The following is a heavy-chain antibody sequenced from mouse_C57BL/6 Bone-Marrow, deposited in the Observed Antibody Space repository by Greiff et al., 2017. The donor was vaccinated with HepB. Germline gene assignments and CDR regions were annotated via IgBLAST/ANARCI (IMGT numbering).Heavy chain of an antibody. Sequence: QVQLKQSGAELVKPGASVKMSCKASGYTFTSYWITWVKQRPGQGLEWIGDIYPGSGSTNYNEKFKSKATLTVDTSSSTAYMQLSSLTSEDSAVYYCAREKGQHRDAYWGQGTLVTVSA. V-gene: IGHV1-55*01. J-gene: IGHJ3*01. CDR3: AREKGQHRDAY. D-gene: IGHD3-2*02. CDR2: IYPGSGST. CDR1: GYTFTSYW.